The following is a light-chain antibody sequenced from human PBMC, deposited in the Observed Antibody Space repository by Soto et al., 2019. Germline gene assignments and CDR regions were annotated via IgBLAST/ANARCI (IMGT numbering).Light chain of an antibody. V-gene: IGKV3-20*01. CDR2: GAS. Sequence: EIVLTQSPGTLSLSPGERASLSCRADQSVNSVYLALYQHKPCQAPRLLIYGASHRATGIPARFSGSGSGTDVTLTISRLEPEDFAVYYCQQYVTSPLTFGPGTKVDI. CDR3: QQYVTSPLT. CDR1: QSVNSVY. J-gene: IGKJ3*01.